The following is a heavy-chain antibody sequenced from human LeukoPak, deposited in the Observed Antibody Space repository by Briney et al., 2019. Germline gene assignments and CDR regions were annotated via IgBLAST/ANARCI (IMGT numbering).Heavy chain of an antibody. Sequence: ASVKVSCKASGYTFTSYGISWVRQAPGQGLEWMGWISAYNGNTNYAQKLQGRVTMTTDTSTSTAYMELRSLRSDDTAVYYCATLGSYYDNSGRPLVPDWGQGTLVTVSS. J-gene: IGHJ4*02. CDR3: ATLGSYYDNSGRPLVPD. CDR2: ISAYNGNT. CDR1: GYTFTSYG. D-gene: IGHD3-22*01. V-gene: IGHV1-18*01.